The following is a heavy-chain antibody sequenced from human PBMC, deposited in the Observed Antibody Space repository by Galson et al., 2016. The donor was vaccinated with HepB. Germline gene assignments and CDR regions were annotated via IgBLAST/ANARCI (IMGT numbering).Heavy chain of an antibody. Sequence: SLRLSCAASRFTLSYFYMSWVRQAPGKGLEWVANIYQDGSEKSYVDSVKGRFTISRDNSKTALYLQMNSLRAEDTAVYYCAKGGFRLLDTWGQGTLVTVSS. V-gene: IGHV3-7*03. CDR2: IYQDGSEK. CDR1: RFTLSYFY. J-gene: IGHJ5*02. D-gene: IGHD3-10*01. CDR3: AKGGFRLLDT.